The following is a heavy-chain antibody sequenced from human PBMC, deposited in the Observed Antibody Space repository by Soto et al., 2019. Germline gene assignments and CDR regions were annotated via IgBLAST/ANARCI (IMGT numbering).Heavy chain of an antibody. CDR2: VSADGVSS. CDR3: AKTRQAPVGTHFFDL. CDR1: GFTFSSFA. V-gene: IGHV3-23*01. J-gene: IGHJ4*02. Sequence: GGSLRLSCEGSGFTFSSFAMGWVRQAPGKGLEWLSSVSADGVSSFSADSVRGRFRVSRDNSKNTLFLQMRFLRVEDTAIYYCAKTRQAPVGTHFFDLWGQGTQVTVSS.